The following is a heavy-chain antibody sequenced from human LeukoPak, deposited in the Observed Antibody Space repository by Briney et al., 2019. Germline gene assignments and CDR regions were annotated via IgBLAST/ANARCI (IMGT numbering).Heavy chain of an antibody. D-gene: IGHD3-22*01. CDR2: IYSGGST. CDR3: ARDYFDSSGYLAY. V-gene: IGHV3-66*01. CDR1: GFTVSSNY. J-gene: IGHJ4*02. Sequence: GGSLRLSCAASGFTVSSNYMNWVRQAPGKGLEWVSIIYSGGSTFYADSVKGRFTISRDNSKNTVYLQMNSLRSEDTAVYYCARDYFDSSGYLAYWGQGTLVTVSS.